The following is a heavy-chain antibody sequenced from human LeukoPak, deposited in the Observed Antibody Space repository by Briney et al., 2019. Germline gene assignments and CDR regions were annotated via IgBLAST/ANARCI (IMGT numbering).Heavy chain of an antibody. CDR2: INHSGST. V-gene: IGHV4-34*01. Sequence: GSLRLSCAVSGFTFSIYSMIWVRQPPGKGLEWIGEINHSGSTNYNPSLKSRVTISVDTSKNQFSLKLSSVTAADTAVYYCARLGGRAAAGTVWGQGTLVTVSS. CDR1: GFTFSIYS. D-gene: IGHD6-13*01. CDR3: ARLGGRAAAGTV. J-gene: IGHJ4*02.